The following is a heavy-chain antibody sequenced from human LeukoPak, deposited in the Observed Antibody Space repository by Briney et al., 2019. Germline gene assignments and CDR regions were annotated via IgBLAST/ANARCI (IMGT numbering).Heavy chain of an antibody. CDR3: AKGRYSTPDDGMDV. V-gene: IGHV3-30*18. D-gene: IGHD5-12*01. CDR1: KFTFSNYG. Sequence: GRSLRLSCTASKFTFSNYGMQWVRQAPGKGLEWVAVVSSDGGTKYYADSVKGRFTISRDNSRNTMYLQMNSLSAEGTAVYYCAKGRYSTPDDGMDVWGQGTTVTVSS. CDR2: VSSDGGTK. J-gene: IGHJ6*02.